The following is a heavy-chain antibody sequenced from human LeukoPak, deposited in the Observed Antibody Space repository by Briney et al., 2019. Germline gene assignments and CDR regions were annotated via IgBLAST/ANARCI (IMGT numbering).Heavy chain of an antibody. J-gene: IGHJ4*02. CDR2: IIPIFGTA. D-gene: IGHD3-22*01. Sequence: ASVKVSCKASGGTFSSYAISWVRQAPGQGLEWMGGIIPIFGTANYAQKFQGRVTITADKSTSTAYMELSSLRSEDTAVYYCASLVGYDSSGYWFYFDYWGQGTLVTVSS. CDR1: GGTFSSYA. CDR3: ASLVGYDSSGYWFYFDY. V-gene: IGHV1-69*06.